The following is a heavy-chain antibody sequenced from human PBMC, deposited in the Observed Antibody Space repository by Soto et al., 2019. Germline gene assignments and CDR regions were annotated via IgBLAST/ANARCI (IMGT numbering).Heavy chain of an antibody. J-gene: IGHJ6*02. CDR3: AIDPPGIVAAGGG. CDR1: GITVSNNY. CDR2: IYSNGDT. Sequence: EVPLVESGGGLVQPGGSLRLSCAASGITVSNNYRSWVRQAPGKGLECVSLIYSNGDTRYADSVKGRFTISRDNSKNTVLRQMISLRAEETGVYYCAIDPPGIVAAGGGWGQGTRVTVSS. V-gene: IGHV3-66*01. D-gene: IGHD6-13*01.